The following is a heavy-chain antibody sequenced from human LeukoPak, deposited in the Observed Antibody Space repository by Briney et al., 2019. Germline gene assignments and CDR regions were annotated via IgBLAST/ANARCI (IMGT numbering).Heavy chain of an antibody. J-gene: IGHJ4*02. CDR3: ARLGIKYCSSTSCRNFFDY. CDR1: GGSISSGNYY. Sequence: SETLSLTCTVSGGSISSGNYYWGWIRQPPGKGLEWIGNIYYSGSTYYNPSLKSRVTISVDTSKNQFSLKLSSVTAADTAVYYCARLGIKYCSSTSCRNFFDYWGQGTLVTVSS. CDR2: IYYSGST. V-gene: IGHV4-39*01. D-gene: IGHD2-2*01.